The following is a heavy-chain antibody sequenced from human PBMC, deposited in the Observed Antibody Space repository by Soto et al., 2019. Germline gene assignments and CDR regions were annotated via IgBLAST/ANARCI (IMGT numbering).Heavy chain of an antibody. D-gene: IGHD7-27*01. CDR2: INSDGSST. CDR1: GFTFSSYW. Sequence: GGSLRLSCAASGFTFSSYWMHWVRQAPGKGLVWVSRINSDGSSTSYADSVKGRFTISRDNPKNTLYLQMNSMRTEDTAVYYCVSSLLTPFDYWGQGTLVTVSS. J-gene: IGHJ4*02. CDR3: VSSLLTPFDY. V-gene: IGHV3-74*01.